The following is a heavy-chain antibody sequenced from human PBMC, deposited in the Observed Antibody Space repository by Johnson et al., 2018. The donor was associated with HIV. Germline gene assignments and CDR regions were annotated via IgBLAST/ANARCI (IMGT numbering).Heavy chain of an antibody. J-gene: IGHJ3*02. D-gene: IGHD3-16*02. CDR2: ISYDGSNK. CDR1: GFTFSNFG. CDR3: ARESIEGLSDAFDI. Sequence: QVQLVESGGGVVQPGRSLRLSCATSGFTFSNFGMHWVRQAPGKGLEWVAVISYDGSNKYYADSVKGRFTISRDNSKNTLYLQMNSLRAEDTAVYYCARESIEGLSDAFDILGQGTMVTVSS. V-gene: IGHV3-30*03.